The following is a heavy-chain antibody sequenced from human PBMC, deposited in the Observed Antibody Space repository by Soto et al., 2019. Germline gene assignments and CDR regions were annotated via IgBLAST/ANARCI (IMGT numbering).Heavy chain of an antibody. CDR2: IYWDDDK. Sequence: QITLKESGPTLVKPTQTLTLTCTFSGFSLSTSGVGVGWIRQPPEKALEWLALIYWDDDKRYSPPLKSRLTITKXXSXNXXVLTMTNVDPVDTATYYCAHTRDYSSRWYTLDFDYWGQGTLVTVSS. V-gene: IGHV2-5*02. D-gene: IGHD6-13*01. CDR3: AHTRDYSSRWYTLDFDY. J-gene: IGHJ4*02. CDR1: GFSLSTSGVG.